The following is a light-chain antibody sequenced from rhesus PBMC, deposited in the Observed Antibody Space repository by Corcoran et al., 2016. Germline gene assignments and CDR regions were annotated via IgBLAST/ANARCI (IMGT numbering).Light chain of an antibody. CDR3: MQSTTGPYT. Sequence: DIVMTQTPLSLSVTPGEPASISRRSSQSLLHSNGDTYLDWFLQRPGQSPRLLIYRVTYRESGVPDRCSGDGSGTEFTLKISKVEPGDVGVYCCMQSTTGPYTFGQGTKVEIK. CDR2: RVT. CDR1: QSLLHSNGDTY. J-gene: IGKJ2*01. V-gene: IGKV2S2*01.